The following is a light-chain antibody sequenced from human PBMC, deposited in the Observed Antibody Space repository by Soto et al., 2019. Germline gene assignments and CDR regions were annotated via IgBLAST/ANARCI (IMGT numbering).Light chain of an antibody. J-gene: IGKJ4*01. V-gene: IGKV1-39*01. CDR2: VAS. Sequence: DLQMTQSPSSLSASVGDSVTITCRASQSINIYLSWYQQKPGKAPKLLINVASTLQGGVPSRFSGSGSGTEFTLAISSLQPEDSATYYCQQSFSNPQTFGGGTRVEIK. CDR3: QQSFSNPQT. CDR1: QSINIY.